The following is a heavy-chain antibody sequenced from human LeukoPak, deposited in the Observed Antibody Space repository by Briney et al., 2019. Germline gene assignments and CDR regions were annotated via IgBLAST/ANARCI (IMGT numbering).Heavy chain of an antibody. CDR2: IDWDDDK. Sequence: SGPTLLNPTQTLTLTCTFSGFSLSTSGMCVSWIRQPPGKALEWLALIDWDDDKYYSTSLKTRLTISKDTSKNQVVLTMTNMDPVDTATYYCARIRGVVAAGTGNYYYYGMDVWGQGTTVTVSS. CDR1: GFSLSTSGMC. D-gene: IGHD6-13*01. V-gene: IGHV2-70*01. J-gene: IGHJ6*02. CDR3: ARIRGVVAAGTGNYYYYGMDV.